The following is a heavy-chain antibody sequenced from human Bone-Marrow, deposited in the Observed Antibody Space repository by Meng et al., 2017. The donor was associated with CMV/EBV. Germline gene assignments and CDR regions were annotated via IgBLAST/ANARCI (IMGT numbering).Heavy chain of an antibody. CDR3: ATNSQSIAARRNWYYFDY. CDR1: GGSFSGYY. CDR2: SNHSGST. J-gene: IGHJ4*02. V-gene: IGHV4-34*01. Sequence: SETLSLTCAVYGGSFSGYYWSWIRQPPGKGLEWIGESNHSGSTNYNPSLKSRVTITVDTTKNQFSLKLSSVTAADTAVYYCATNSQSIAARRNWYYFDYWGQGTLVTVSS. D-gene: IGHD6-6*01.